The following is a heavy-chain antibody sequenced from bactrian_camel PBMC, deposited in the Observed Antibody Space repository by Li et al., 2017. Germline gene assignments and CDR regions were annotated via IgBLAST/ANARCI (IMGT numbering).Heavy chain of an antibody. V-gene: IGHV3S53*01. Sequence: VQLVESGGASVESGGSLRLSCVASGCDVSWGYMAWFRQAPGKEREGVAAIDRNGYPTYTYSVSNRFTISKDSVKNTLYLDMNNLQPEDTAMYFCAADDFNLQLARHYRYWGQGTQVTVS. CDR1: GCDVSWGY. CDR2: IDRNGYP. CDR3: AADDFNLQLARHYRY. D-gene: IGHD2*01. J-gene: IGHJ4*01.